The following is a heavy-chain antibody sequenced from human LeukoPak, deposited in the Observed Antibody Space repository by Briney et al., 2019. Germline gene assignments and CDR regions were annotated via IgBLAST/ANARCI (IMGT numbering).Heavy chain of an antibody. Sequence: GGSLRLSCAASGFTFSNYALYWVRQAPGTGLEGVSAITAGGGDAYYTNSAKGRFTISRDNSESTLYLRINSLRVEDTAVYYCARGDTHYYFEFWGQGTLVTVSS. V-gene: IGHV3-23*01. D-gene: IGHD3-10*01. CDR2: ITAGGGDA. CDR3: ARGDTHYYFEF. J-gene: IGHJ4*02. CDR1: GFTFSNYA.